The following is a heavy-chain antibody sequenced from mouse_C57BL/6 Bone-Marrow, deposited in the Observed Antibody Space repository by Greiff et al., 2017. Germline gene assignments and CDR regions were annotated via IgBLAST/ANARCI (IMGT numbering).Heavy chain of an antibody. J-gene: IGHJ2*01. V-gene: IGHV5-17*01. Sequence: EVQLVESGGGLVKPGGSLKLSCAASGFTFSDYGMHWVRQAPEKGLEWVAYISSGSSTIYYADTVKGRFTISRDNAKNTLFLQMTSLRSEDTAMYYCARRNYYGSRHFDYWGQGTTLTVSS. CDR3: ARRNYYGSRHFDY. CDR1: GFTFSDYG. D-gene: IGHD1-1*01. CDR2: ISSGSSTI.